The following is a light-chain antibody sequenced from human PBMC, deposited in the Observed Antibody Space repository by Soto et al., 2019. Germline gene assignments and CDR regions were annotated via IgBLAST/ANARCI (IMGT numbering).Light chain of an antibody. V-gene: IGKV3-15*01. J-gene: IGKJ1*01. CDR1: QSITTS. Sequence: EIVMTQSPATLSVSPGERITLSCRASQSITTSLAWYQQKPGQAPRLLIYGASTRATNVPARFSGSGSGREFTLTISSLQSEDSALYYCQQYSNWPTFGQGTKVDIK. CDR3: QQYSNWPT. CDR2: GAS.